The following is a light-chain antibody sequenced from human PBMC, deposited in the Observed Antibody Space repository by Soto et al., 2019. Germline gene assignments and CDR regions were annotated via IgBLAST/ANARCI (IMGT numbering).Light chain of an antibody. CDR3: SSYGASSTL. J-gene: IGLJ3*02. CDR1: IGDIGSYNY. CDR2: DVS. V-gene: IGLV2-14*03. Sequence: QSVLTQPASVSGSPGQSITISCAGGIGDIGSYNYVSWYQQHPGKAPKLLIYDVSYRPSGISDRFSGSKSGNTASLTSSGLQPDDEADYYCSSYGASSTLFGGGTKLTVL.